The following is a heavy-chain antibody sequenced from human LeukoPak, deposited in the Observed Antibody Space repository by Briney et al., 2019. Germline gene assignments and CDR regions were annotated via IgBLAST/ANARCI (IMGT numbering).Heavy chain of an antibody. CDR2: IYYSGST. J-gene: IGHJ4*02. V-gene: IGHV4-59*01. CDR3: ARERRDGYKVYFDY. D-gene: IGHD5-24*01. Sequence: SSETPSLTCTVSGGSISSYYWSWIRQPPGKGLEWIGNIYYSGSTNYNPSLKSRVTISVDTSKNQFSLRLSSVTAADTAVYYCARERRDGYKVYFDYWGQGTLVTVSS. CDR1: GGSISSYY.